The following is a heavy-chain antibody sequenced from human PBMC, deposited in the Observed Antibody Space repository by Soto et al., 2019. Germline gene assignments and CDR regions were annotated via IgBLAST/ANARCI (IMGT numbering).Heavy chain of an antibody. CDR2: IYYSGST. CDR3: ARVWSRWDDAFDI. CDR1: GGSISSGGYY. V-gene: IGHV4-31*03. D-gene: IGHD3-3*01. Sequence: PSETLSLTCTVSGGSISSGGYYWSWIRHHPGKGLEWIGYIYYSGSTYYNPSLKSRVTISVDTSKNQFSLKLSSVTAADTAVYYCARVWSRWDDAFDIWGQGTMVTVSS. J-gene: IGHJ3*02.